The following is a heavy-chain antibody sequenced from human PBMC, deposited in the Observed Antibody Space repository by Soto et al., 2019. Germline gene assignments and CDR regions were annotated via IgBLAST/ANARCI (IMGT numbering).Heavy chain of an antibody. J-gene: IGHJ4*02. CDR3: ARDKITGLFDY. CDR2: INHSGST. V-gene: IGHV4-34*01. Sequence: QVQLQQWGAGLLKPSETLSLTCAVYGGSFSGYYWTWIRQPPGTGLEWIGEINHSGSTNYNPSLKSRVTISVHTSKSQFSLKLTSVTAADKDVYYCARDKITGLFDYWGQGTLVNVSS. D-gene: IGHD2-8*02. CDR1: GGSFSGYY.